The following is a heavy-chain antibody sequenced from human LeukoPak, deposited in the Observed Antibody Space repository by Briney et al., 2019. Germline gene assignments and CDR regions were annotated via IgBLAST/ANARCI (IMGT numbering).Heavy chain of an antibody. CDR1: GFTFSSYG. Sequence: GALRLSCAASGFTFSSYGMHWVRQAPGKGLEWVAVIWYDGSNKYYADSAKGRFTISRDNSKNTLYLQMNSLRAEDTAVYYCARDGWTYCGGDCGFDPWGQGTLVTVSS. J-gene: IGHJ5*02. D-gene: IGHD2-21*02. CDR3: ARDGWTYCGGDCGFDP. CDR2: IWYDGSNK. V-gene: IGHV3-33*01.